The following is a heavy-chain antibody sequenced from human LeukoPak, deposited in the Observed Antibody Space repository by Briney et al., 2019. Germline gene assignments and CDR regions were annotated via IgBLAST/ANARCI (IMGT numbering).Heavy chain of an antibody. V-gene: IGHV4-59*12. D-gene: IGHD3-9*01. CDR1: GGSISSYY. CDR2: IYYSGST. Sequence: SETLSLTCTVSGGSISSYYWSWIRQPPGKGLEWIGYIYYSGSTNYNPSLKSRVTISVDTSKNQFSLKLSSVTAADTAVYYCARVHPLRYFDWLLDAFDIWGQGTMVTVSS. CDR3: ARVHPLRYFDWLLDAFDI. J-gene: IGHJ3*02.